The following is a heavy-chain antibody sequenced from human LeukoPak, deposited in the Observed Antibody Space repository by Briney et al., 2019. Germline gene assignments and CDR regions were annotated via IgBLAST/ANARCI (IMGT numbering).Heavy chain of an antibody. J-gene: IGHJ6*03. V-gene: IGHV1-18*01. CDR3: ARVDTVNYYYYMDV. D-gene: IGHD5-18*01. Sequence: ASVRISCKASGYTFTTYGISWVRQAPGHGLEWMGWISTFNGHTNYAQSRQDRVTMTTDTSTSTVYMELSSLISDDTAVYYCARVDTVNYYYYMDVWGNGTPVTVSS. CDR1: GYTFTTYG. CDR2: ISTFNGHT.